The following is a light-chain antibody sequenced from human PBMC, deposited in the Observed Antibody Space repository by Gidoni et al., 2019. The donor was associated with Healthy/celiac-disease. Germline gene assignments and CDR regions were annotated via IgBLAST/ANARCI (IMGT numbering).Light chain of an antibody. CDR2: GAS. J-gene: IGKJ4*01. CDR1: QSVSSN. CDR3: QQYNNWPPLT. Sequence: EIVMTQSPATLSVSPGERATLSRRASQSVSSNLAWYQQKPGQAPRLLIYGASTRATGLPARCSGSGSGSEFTLTISSLQSEDFAVYYCQQYNNWPPLTFGGGTKVEIK. V-gene: IGKV3-15*01.